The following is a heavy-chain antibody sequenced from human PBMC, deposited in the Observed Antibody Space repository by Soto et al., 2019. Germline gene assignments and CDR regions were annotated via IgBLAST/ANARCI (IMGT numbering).Heavy chain of an antibody. D-gene: IGHD4-4*01. J-gene: IGHJ4*02. CDR3: ARGIDSSDFRRLPLSY. CDR2: IDPRDSYT. V-gene: IGHV5-10-1*01. Sequence: GESLKISYNTSAYNFTRYWISWVRQVPGKSLEWMGRIDPRDSYTNYSPSFQGHVTISLDNSVTTVYLHWSSLRASDSAMYYCARGIDSSDFRRLPLSYWAQRSVVPGSS. CDR1: AYNFTRYW.